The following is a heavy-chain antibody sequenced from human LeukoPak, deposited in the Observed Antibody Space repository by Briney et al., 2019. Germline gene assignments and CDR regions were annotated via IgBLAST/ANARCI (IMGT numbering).Heavy chain of an antibody. CDR2: IYTSGST. CDR3: AREVLATVTTRWFDP. Sequence: SETLSLTCTASGGTFSSYYWSWIRQPAGKGLEWIGRIYTSGSTNYNPSLKRRVTMSVDTSKNQFSLKLSSVTAADTAVYYCAREVLATVTTRWFDPWGQGTLVTVSS. D-gene: IGHD4-17*01. V-gene: IGHV4-4*07. J-gene: IGHJ5*02. CDR1: GGTFSSYY.